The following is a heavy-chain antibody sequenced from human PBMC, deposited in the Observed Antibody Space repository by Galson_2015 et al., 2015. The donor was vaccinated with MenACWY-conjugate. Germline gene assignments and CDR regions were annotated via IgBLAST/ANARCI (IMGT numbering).Heavy chain of an antibody. D-gene: IGHD6-6*01. CDR3: AKGTIAARPNWFDP. CDR1: GFTFSNYN. Sequence: SLRLSCAASGFTFSNYNMNWVRQTPGKGLEWVSCISSSSSYIYYADSVKGRFTISRDNAKNSLYLQMNSLRAEDTAVYYCAKGTIAARPNWFDPWGQGTLATVSS. CDR2: ISSSSSYI. J-gene: IGHJ5*02. V-gene: IGHV3-21*01.